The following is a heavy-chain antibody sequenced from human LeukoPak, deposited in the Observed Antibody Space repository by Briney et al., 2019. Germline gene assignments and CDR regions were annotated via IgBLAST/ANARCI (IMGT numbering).Heavy chain of an antibody. J-gene: IGHJ4*02. CDR1: GFTFSSYA. V-gene: IGHV3-23*01. D-gene: IGHD3-22*01. CDR3: ARTASSGYLYFDY. CDR2: ISGNGGTT. Sequence: GGSLRLSCAASGFTFSSYAMTWVRQAPGRGLEWVSAISGNGGTTYYADSVKGRFTISRDNSKNTLYLQMNSLRAEDTAVYYCARTASSGYLYFDYWGQGTLVTVSS.